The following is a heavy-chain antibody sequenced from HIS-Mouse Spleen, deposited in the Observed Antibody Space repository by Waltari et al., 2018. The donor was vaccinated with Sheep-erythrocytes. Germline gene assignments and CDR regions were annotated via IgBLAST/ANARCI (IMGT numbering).Heavy chain of an antibody. CDR3: ARDSMGHDAFDI. CDR2: ISSSSSYI. D-gene: IGHD3-10*01. J-gene: IGHJ3*02. Sequence: EVQLVESGGGRVKPGGSLRLSCAASGFTFSSYSMNWVRQAPGKGLEWVSSISSSSSYIYYADSVKGRLTISRDNAKNSLYLQMNSLRAEDTAVYYCARDSMGHDAFDIWGQGTMVTVSS. V-gene: IGHV3-21*01. CDR1: GFTFSSYS.